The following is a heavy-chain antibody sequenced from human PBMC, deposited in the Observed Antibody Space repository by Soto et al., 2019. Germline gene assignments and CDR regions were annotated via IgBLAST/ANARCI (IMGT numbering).Heavy chain of an antibody. CDR2: ISPNGQGI. CDR3: VKGDLDTAVVNSPDAFDF. V-gene: IGHV3-23*01. D-gene: IGHD5-18*01. Sequence: EVKLLESGGGLVQPGGSLRLSCGVSGFTVTSNGVSWVRQAPGKGLEWVSAISPNGQGIWYADSVKGRFTISRDISRNTLFLNMDSLRPEDTAVYHCVKGDLDTAVVNSPDAFDFWGPGTMVTVS. J-gene: IGHJ3*01. CDR1: GFTVTSNG.